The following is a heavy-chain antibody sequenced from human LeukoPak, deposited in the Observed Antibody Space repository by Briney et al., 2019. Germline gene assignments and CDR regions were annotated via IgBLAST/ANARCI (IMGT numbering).Heavy chain of an antibody. V-gene: IGHV4-34*01. CDR3: ASVLAAWNNWFDP. CDR1: GGSFSGLY. Sequence: SETLSLTCAVYGGSFSGLYWSWIRQPPGKGLEWIGEINHSGSTNYNPSLKSRVTISVDTSKNQFSLKLSAVTAADTAVYYCASVLAAWNNWFDPWGQGTLVTVSS. D-gene: IGHD6-13*01. J-gene: IGHJ5*02. CDR2: INHSGST.